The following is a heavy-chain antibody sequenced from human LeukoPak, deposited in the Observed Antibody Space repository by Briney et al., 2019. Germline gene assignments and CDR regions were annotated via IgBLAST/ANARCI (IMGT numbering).Heavy chain of an antibody. CDR3: AKNGAYSLDY. CDR1: GGSISSSNW. Sequence: SETLSLTCAVSGGSISSSNWWSWVRQPPGKGLEWIGEIYLRGSATYDPSLKSRVTISVDESKNQFSLNLNSVTAADTAVYFCAKNGAYSLDYWGPGTLVTVSS. D-gene: IGHD4-17*01. V-gene: IGHV4-4*02. J-gene: IGHJ4*02. CDR2: IYLRGSA.